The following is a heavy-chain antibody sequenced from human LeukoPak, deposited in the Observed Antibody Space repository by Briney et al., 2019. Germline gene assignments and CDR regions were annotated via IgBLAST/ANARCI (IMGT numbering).Heavy chain of an antibody. CDR2: IYYSGST. V-gene: IGHV4-39*07. CDR3: ARILSSGWYSVDY. Sequence: SETLSLTCTVSGGSISSSSYYWGWIRQPPGKGLEWIGTIYYSGSTYYNSSLKSRVIIFVDTSKNQFSLKLTSVTAADTAVYYCARILSSGWYSVDYWGQGTLVTVSS. D-gene: IGHD6-19*01. J-gene: IGHJ4*02. CDR1: GGSISSSSYY.